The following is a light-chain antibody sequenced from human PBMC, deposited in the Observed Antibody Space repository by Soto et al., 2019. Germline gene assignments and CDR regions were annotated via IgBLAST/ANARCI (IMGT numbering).Light chain of an antibody. CDR2: KAS. CDR3: QQYYSYSWT. CDR1: QSISTW. J-gene: IGKJ1*01. Sequence: DIQMTQSPSTLSASVGDRVTITCRASQSISTWLAWYQQKPGKAPKLLIYKASSLESGVPSRFSGSGSGTEFTLTIRSLQPDDFATYYCQQYYSYSWTFGQGTKVEIK. V-gene: IGKV1-5*03.